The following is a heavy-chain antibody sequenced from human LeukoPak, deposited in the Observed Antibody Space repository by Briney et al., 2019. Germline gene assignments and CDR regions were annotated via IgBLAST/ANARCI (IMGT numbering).Heavy chain of an antibody. CDR3: ARDRGYSNFDY. D-gene: IGHD4-11*01. V-gene: IGHV3-23*01. CDR2: ISGSGGST. Sequence: AGGSLRLSCAASGFTFSSYAMSWVRQAPGKGLEWVSAISGSGGSTYYADSVKGRFAISRDNTKNSLYLQMNSLRAEDTAVYYCARDRGYSNFDYWGQGTLLTVSS. J-gene: IGHJ4*02. CDR1: GFTFSSYA.